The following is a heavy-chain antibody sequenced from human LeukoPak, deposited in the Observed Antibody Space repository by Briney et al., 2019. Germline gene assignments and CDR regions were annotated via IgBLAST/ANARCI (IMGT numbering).Heavy chain of an antibody. CDR1: GFSFSSYG. CDR2: ISFDGSNK. V-gene: IGHV3-30*03. D-gene: IGHD3-10*01. J-gene: IGHJ4*02. CDR3: CGGLFYCDY. Sequence: GGSLRLSCAASGFSFSSYGMHWVRQAPGKGLEWVAGISFDGSNKYYADSLKGRFTISRDNSKNTRYMQMNSLRVEDTAVYYCCGGLFYCDYLGQGTLVTVSS.